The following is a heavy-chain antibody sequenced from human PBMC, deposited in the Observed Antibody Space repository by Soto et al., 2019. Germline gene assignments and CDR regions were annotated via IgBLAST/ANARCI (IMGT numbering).Heavy chain of an antibody. D-gene: IGHD3-16*01. CDR1: GFTFPNYG. J-gene: IGHJ2*01. CDR2: VSGDGFTA. V-gene: IGHV3-23*01. Sequence: EVQLLESGGGLVQPGGSLRLSCDGSGFTFPNYGMTWVRQAPGQGLEWVSSVSGDGFTAYYADSVKGRFTISRDNSKNTVYVQMNSLRAEDTAVYYCATEASVASFGDFWFYYLCARVTPVNVAS. CDR3: ATEASVASFGDFWFYYL.